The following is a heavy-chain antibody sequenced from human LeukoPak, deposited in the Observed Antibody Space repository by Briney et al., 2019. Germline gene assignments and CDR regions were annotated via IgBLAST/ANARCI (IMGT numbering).Heavy chain of an antibody. CDR3: ARARSIAARKSLDY. CDR1: GYTFTGYY. CDR2: INPNSGGT. Sequence: ASVKVSCKASGYTFTGYYIHWVRQAPGQGLEWMGWINPNSGGTNYAQKFQGRVTMTRDTSISTAYMELSRLRSDDTAVYYCARARSIAARKSLDYWGQGTLVTVSS. D-gene: IGHD6-6*01. V-gene: IGHV1-2*02. J-gene: IGHJ4*02.